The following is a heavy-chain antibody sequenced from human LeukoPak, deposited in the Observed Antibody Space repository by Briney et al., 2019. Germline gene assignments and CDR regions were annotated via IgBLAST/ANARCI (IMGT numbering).Heavy chain of an antibody. V-gene: IGHV3-23*01. CDR2: IGTSGGNT. J-gene: IGHJ3*02. Sequence: PGGSLRLSCAASGFTFSSYAMGWVRQAPGKGLEWVSAIGTSGGNTYYADSVKGRFTISRDNSKNTLYLQMNSLRAEDTAVYYCARGGSWYPAFDIWGQGTLVTVSS. D-gene: IGHD6-13*01. CDR3: ARGGSWYPAFDI. CDR1: GFTFSSYA.